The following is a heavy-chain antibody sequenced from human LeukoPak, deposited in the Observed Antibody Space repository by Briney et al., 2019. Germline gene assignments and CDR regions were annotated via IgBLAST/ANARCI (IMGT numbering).Heavy chain of an antibody. CDR1: GFTFSSYA. D-gene: IGHD6-13*01. CDR3: AKGYGQRLVNNWFDP. J-gene: IGHJ5*02. CDR2: ISGSGGST. V-gene: IGHV3-23*01. Sequence: GGSLRLSCAASGFTFSSYAMSWVRQAPGKGLEWVSAISGSGGSTYYADSVKGRFTISRDNSKNTLYLQMNSLRAEGTAVYYCAKGYGQRLVNNWFDPWGQGTLVTVSS.